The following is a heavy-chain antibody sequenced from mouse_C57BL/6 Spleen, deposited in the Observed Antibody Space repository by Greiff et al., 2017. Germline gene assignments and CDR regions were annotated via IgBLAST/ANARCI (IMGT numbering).Heavy chain of an antibody. J-gene: IGHJ3*01. V-gene: IGHV3-6*01. CDR2: ISYDGSN. Sequence: ESGAGLVKPSQSLSLSCSVTGYSITGCYFQNCIRQFQGNKLELMGYISYDGSNNYNPSLKNRISITRDTSKNQFFLKLNSVTTEDTATSYWERDDYGHYLAWFAYWGQGTLVTVSA. CDR1: GYSITGCYF. D-gene: IGHD2-1*01. CDR3: ERDDYGHYLAWFAY.